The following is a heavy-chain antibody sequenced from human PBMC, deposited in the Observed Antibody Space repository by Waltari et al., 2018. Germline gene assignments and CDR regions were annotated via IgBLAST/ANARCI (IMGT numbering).Heavy chain of an antibody. D-gene: IGHD6-19*01. CDR1: GFTVSTNY. CDR3: ARGAPIAVAGTGYFDY. CDR2: IYSGGST. J-gene: IGHJ4*02. V-gene: IGHV3-53*01. Sequence: EVQLVESGGGLIQPGGSLRLSCAASGFTVSTNYMSWVRQAPGKGRAWVSVIYSGGSTYYADSVKGRFTISRDNSKNTLYLQMNSLRAEDTAVYYCARGAPIAVAGTGYFDYWGQGTLVTVSS.